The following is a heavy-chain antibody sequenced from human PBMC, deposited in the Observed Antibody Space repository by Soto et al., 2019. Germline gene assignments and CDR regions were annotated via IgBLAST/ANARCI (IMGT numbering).Heavy chain of an antibody. V-gene: IGHV1-18*01. CDR2: ISAYNGNT. J-gene: IGHJ6*02. Sequence: QAQLVQSGAEVKKPGASVKVSCKASGYNFTRFGISWVRQAPGQGLEWMGWISAYNGNTNYAQKLQGRVTMTTDTSTNTGYMDLGSLRSDDTAAYYCARLYIVGTTMLYGMDVWGQGTTVTVSS. CDR3: ARLYIVGTTMLYGMDV. CDR1: GYNFTRFG. D-gene: IGHD1-26*01.